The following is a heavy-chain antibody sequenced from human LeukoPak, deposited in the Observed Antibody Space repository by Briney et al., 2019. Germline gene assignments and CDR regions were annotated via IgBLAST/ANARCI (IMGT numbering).Heavy chain of an antibody. Sequence: ASVKVSCKASGYIFTSYAMHWVRQAPGQRLEWMGWINAGNGNTKYSQKFQGRVTITRDTSASTAYMELSSLRSEDTAVYYRARDYFGSSWQPSFDYWGQGTLVTVSS. D-gene: IGHD6-13*01. CDR3: ARDYFGSSWQPSFDY. CDR2: INAGNGNT. V-gene: IGHV1-3*01. CDR1: GYIFTSYA. J-gene: IGHJ4*02.